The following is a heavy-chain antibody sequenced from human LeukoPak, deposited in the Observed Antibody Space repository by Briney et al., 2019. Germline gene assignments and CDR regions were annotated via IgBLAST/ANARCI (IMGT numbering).Heavy chain of an antibody. J-gene: IGHJ5*02. Sequence: SVKVSCKASGGTFSSYAISWVRQAPGQGLEWMGRIIPIFGTANYAQKFQGRVTITTDESTSTAYMELSSLRSEDTAVYYYARETKRHNGVCHTWGQGTLVTVSS. D-gene: IGHD2-8*01. CDR1: GGTFSSYA. CDR3: ARETKRHNGVCHT. V-gene: IGHV1-69*05. CDR2: IIPIFGTA.